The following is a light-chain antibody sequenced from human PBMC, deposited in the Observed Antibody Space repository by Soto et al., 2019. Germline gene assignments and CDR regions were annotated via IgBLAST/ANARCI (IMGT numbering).Light chain of an antibody. Sequence: NFMLTQPHSVSESPGKTLSISCTRSSGSIANNYVQWYQQRPGSAPTTVIYENNQRLFGVPDRFSGSTDGSSNSASLTISGLQTEDEADYYCQSYDSDFVVFGGGTKVTVL. V-gene: IGLV6-57*04. J-gene: IGLJ2*01. CDR2: ENN. CDR1: SGSIANNY. CDR3: QSYDSDFVV.